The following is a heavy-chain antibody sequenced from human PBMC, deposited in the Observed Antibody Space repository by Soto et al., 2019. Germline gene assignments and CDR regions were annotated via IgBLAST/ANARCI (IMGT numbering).Heavy chain of an antibody. J-gene: IGHJ4*02. CDR2: ISAYNGNT. D-gene: IGHD3-3*01. CDR3: ARGGGYDFWSRYYTGARVGADY. CDR1: GYTFTSYG. Sequence: QVQLVQSGAEVKKPGASVKVSCKASGYTFTSYGISWVRQAPGQGLEWMGWISAYNGNTNYAQKLQGRVTMTTDPSTSTAHMDLRSLRSDDTAVYYCARGGGYDFWSRYYTGARVGADYRGQGTLVTVSS. V-gene: IGHV1-18*01.